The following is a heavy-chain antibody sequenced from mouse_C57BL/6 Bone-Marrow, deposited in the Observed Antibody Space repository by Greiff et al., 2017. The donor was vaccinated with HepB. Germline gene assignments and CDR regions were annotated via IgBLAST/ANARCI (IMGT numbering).Heavy chain of an antibody. Sequence: EVQLQQSGPELVKPGASVKISCKASGYTFTDYYMNWVKQSHGKSLEWIGDINPNNGGTSYNQKFKGKATLTVDKSSSTAYMQLSSLTSEDSAVYYCARGGGLGFDYWGQGTTLTVSS. D-gene: IGHD4-1*01. CDR1: GYTFTDYY. J-gene: IGHJ2*01. CDR3: ARGGGLGFDY. V-gene: IGHV1-26*01. CDR2: INPNNGGT.